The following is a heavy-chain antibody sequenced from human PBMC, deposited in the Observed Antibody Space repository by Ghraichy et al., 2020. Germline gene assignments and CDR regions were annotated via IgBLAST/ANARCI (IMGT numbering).Heavy chain of an antibody. CDR1: GFTFYNFA. CDR2: IAGSAAVT. D-gene: IGHD3-16*01. J-gene: IGHJ1*01. CDR3: AKDGGVGIRQYFQH. V-gene: IGHV3-23*01. Sequence: GGSLRLPCAASGFTFYNFAMSWVRRAPEKGLEWVAVIAGSAAVTHYADSVKGRFTISRDNSKNMLYLDMNNLRVEDTADYYCAKDGGVGIRQYFQHWGQGSQVTVSS.